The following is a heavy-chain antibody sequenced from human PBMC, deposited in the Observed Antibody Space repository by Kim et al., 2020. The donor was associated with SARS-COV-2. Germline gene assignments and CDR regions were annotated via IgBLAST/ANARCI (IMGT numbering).Heavy chain of an antibody. CDR1: GGSISTYY. CDR3: ARDRSSSWYRDWFDP. D-gene: IGHD6-13*01. Sequence: SETLSLTCTVSGGSISTYYWSWIRQPAGKELEWIGRIYTSGSSDYNPSLKSRVTMSVDTSKNQLSLRLSSVTAAGTAVYYCARDRSSSWYRDWFDPWGQGTLVTLSS. J-gene: IGHJ5*02. CDR2: IYTSGSS. V-gene: IGHV4-4*07.